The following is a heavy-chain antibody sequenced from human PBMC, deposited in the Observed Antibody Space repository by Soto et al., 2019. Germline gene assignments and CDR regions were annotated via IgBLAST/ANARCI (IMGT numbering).Heavy chain of an antibody. CDR2: IYWDDDK. D-gene: IGHD3-3*01. CDR3: AHTASTDFWSGWFDP. CDR1: GFSLSTSGVG. J-gene: IGHJ5*02. Sequence: QITLKESGPTLVKPTQTLTLTCTFSGFSLSTSGVGVGWIRQPPGKALEWLALIYWDDDKRYSPSLKSRLTIXXDXSXTQVVLTMTNMDPVDTATYYCAHTASTDFWSGWFDPWGQGTLVTVSS. V-gene: IGHV2-5*02.